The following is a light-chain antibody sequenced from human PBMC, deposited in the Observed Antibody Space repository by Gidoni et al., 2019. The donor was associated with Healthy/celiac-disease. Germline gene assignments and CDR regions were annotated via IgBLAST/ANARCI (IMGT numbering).Light chain of an antibody. V-gene: IGLV2-14*01. CDR2: DVS. J-gene: IGLJ3*02. CDR1: SSDVGGYNY. CDR3: SSYTSSSTLV. Sequence: QSALTQPASVSGSPGQSINISCTGTSSDVGGYNYVSWYQQHPGKAPKLMTHDVSNRPSGVSNRFSGSKSGNTASLTISGLQAEDEADYYCSSYTSSSTLVFGGGTKLTVL.